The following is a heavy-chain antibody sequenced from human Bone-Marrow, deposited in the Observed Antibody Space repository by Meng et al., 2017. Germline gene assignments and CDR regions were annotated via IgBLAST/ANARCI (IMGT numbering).Heavy chain of an antibody. CDR2: MYSGGDT. Sequence: GEVVEVGGGLIQPGGSLRLSCAASGFTVSSKYMSWVRQSQGKGLEWVSVMYSGGDTHYTDSVKGRFTISRDNSKNTLYLQMNNLRAEDTAVYYCATGETRYWFDPWGQGTLVTVSS. V-gene: IGHV3-53*01. D-gene: IGHD1-26*01. CDR3: ATGETRYWFDP. CDR1: GFTVSSKY. J-gene: IGHJ5*02.